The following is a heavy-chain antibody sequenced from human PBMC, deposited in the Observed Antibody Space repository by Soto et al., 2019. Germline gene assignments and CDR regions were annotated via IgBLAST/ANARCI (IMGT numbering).Heavy chain of an antibody. J-gene: IGHJ4*02. CDR3: ASNYDFWSGYPRFDY. D-gene: IGHD3-3*01. CDR1: GFTFSSYS. V-gene: IGHV3-21*01. Sequence: GGSLRLSCAASGFTFSSYSMNWVRQAPGKGLEWVSSISSSSSYIYHADSVKGRFTISRDNAKNSLYLQMNSLRAEDTAVYYCASNYDFWSGYPRFDYWGQGTLVTVSS. CDR2: ISSSSSYI.